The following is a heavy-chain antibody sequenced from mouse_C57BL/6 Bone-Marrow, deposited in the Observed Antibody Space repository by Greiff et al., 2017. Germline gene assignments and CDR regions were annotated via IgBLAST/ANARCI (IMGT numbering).Heavy chain of an antibody. CDR1: GFSLTSYG. V-gene: IGHV2-2*01. CDR3: AREGVGRGYAMDY. J-gene: IGHJ4*01. D-gene: IGHD4-1*01. Sequence: QVQLQQSGPGLVQPSQSLSITCTASGFSLTSYGVHWVRQSPGKGLEWLGVICRGGSTAQYAAFISRLSISNDNSKRQVFFKMSSLQEDDTAIYYCAREGVGRGYAMDYWGQGTSVTVSS. CDR2: ICRGGST.